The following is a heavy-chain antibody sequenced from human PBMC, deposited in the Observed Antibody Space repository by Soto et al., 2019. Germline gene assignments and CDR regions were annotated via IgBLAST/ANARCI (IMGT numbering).Heavy chain of an antibody. CDR2: INWNSGSI. CDR1: GFTFDDYA. Sequence: EVQLVESGGGLVQPGRSLRLSCAASGFTFDDYAMHWVRQVPGKGLEWVSGINWNSGSIGYGDSVKGRFAISRDNAKNYLLLQMNSLSAEDTAFYYCVKDESINWYSGHFRHWGQGTLVTVSS. CDR3: VKDESINWYSGHFRH. J-gene: IGHJ1*01. V-gene: IGHV3-9*01. D-gene: IGHD6-13*01.